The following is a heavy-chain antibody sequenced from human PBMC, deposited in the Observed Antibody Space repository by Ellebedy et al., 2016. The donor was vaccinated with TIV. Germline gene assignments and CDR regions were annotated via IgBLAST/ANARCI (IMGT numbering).Heavy chain of an antibody. V-gene: IGHV4-39*01. J-gene: IGHJ6*02. CDR3: ARQESGRYSYYGMDV. Sequence: MPSETLSLTCTVSGASISSSSHYWGWIRQPPGKGLEWTGSIYYSGSTYYHPSLKSRVPISVDTSKTQFSLKLSSVTAADTAVYYCARQESGRYSYYGMDVWGQGTTVTVSS. CDR2: IYYSGST. CDR1: GASISSSSHY. D-gene: IGHD1-26*01.